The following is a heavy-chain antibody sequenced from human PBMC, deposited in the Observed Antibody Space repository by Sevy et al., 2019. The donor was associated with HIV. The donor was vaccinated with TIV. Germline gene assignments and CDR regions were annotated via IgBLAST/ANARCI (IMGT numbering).Heavy chain of an antibody. CDR2: INTNSGNP. D-gene: IGHD3-9*01. Sequence: ASVKVSCKGSGYTFTNYGLIWVRQAPGHGLEYMGRINTNSGNPTFAPGLAGRFVFSLDTSVSTSFLQIDSLKAEDTALYYCARAHYNYFDTWGQGSLVTVSS. CDR1: GYTFTNYG. V-gene: IGHV7-4-1*01. CDR3: ARAHYNYFDT. J-gene: IGHJ4*02.